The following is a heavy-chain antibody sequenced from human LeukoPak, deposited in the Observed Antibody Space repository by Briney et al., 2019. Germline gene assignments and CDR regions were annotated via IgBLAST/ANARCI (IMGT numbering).Heavy chain of an antibody. J-gene: IGHJ5*01. CDR3: ARDARYSSGWFGY. D-gene: IGHD6-19*01. V-gene: IGHV4-59*01. Sequence: PSETLSLTCTVSGGSISSYYWSWIRQPPGKRLEWIGYIYYSGSTNYNPSLKSRVTISVDTSKNQFSLKLSSVTAADTAVYYCARDARYSSGWFGYWGQGTLVTVSS. CDR1: GGSISSYY. CDR2: IYYSGST.